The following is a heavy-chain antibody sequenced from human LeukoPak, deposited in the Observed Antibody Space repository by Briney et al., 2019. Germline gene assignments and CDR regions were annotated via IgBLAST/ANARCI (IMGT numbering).Heavy chain of an antibody. CDR1: GGSISSGDYY. D-gene: IGHD3-3*01. Sequence: SQTLSLTCTVSGGSISSGDYYWSWLRQPPGKGLEWIGYIYYSGSTYYNPSLKSRVTISVDTSKNQFSLKLSSVTAADTAVYYCARGDLGLADYYYYGMDVWGQGTTVTVSS. CDR2: IYYSGST. V-gene: IGHV4-30-4*01. J-gene: IGHJ6*02. CDR3: ARGDLGLADYYYYGMDV.